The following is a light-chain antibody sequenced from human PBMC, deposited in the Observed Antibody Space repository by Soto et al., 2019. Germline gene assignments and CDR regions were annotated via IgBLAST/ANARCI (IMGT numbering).Light chain of an antibody. CDR3: CSFVGAYFYV. Sequence: QSVLTQPRSVSGSPGQSVTISCTGTNSDVGGYNYVSWYQQHPGKAPKLMIYDVTKRPSGVPDRFSGSKSGNTASLTISGLQAEDEADYYCCSFVGAYFYVFGTGTKVTVL. CDR1: NSDVGGYNY. J-gene: IGLJ1*01. CDR2: DVT. V-gene: IGLV2-11*01.